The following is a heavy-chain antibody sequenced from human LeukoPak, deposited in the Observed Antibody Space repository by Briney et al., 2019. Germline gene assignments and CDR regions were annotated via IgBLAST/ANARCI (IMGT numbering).Heavy chain of an antibody. CDR2: IKQDGSEK. CDR3: ATVQLERAPSLVYYYYYMDV. Sequence: GGSLRLSCAASGFTISSYWMSWVRQAPGKGLEWVANIKQDGSEKYYVDSVKGRFTISRDNAKNSLYLQMNSLRAEDTAVYYCATVQLERAPSLVYYYYYMDVWGKGTTVTISS. V-gene: IGHV3-7*01. CDR1: GFTISSYW. D-gene: IGHD1-1*01. J-gene: IGHJ6*03.